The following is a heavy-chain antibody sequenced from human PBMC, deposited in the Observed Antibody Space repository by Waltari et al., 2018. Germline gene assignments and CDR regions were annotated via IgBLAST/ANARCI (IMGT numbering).Heavy chain of an antibody. Sequence: EVLLVESGGGLVQPGGSLRLSCAASGFTFSRHWMGWARQAPGKGLEWVANIREDGSEIYYVGSVKGRFTVSRDNAKNSLYLQMDSLRAEDTAVYYCARHGDYVFDYWGQGTLVTVSS. V-gene: IGHV3-7*01. D-gene: IGHD4-17*01. J-gene: IGHJ4*02. CDR2: IREDGSEI. CDR3: ARHGDYVFDY. CDR1: GFTFSRHW.